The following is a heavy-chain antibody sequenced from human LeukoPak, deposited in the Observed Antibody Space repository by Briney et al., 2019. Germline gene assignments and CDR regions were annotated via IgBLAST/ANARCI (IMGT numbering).Heavy chain of an antibody. J-gene: IGHJ3*02. V-gene: IGHV4-34*01. D-gene: IGHD3-10*01. CDR3: ARDRLGAFDI. CDR1: GGSFSGYY. Sequence: KSSETLSLTCAVYGGSFSGYYWSWIRQPPGKGLEWIGEINHSGSTNYNPSLKSRVTISVDTSKNQFSLKLSSVTAADTAVYYCARDRLGAFDIWGQGTMVTVSS. CDR2: INHSGST.